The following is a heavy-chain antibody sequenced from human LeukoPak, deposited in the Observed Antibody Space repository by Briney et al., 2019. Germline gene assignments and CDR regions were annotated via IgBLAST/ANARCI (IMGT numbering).Heavy chain of an antibody. CDR2: VRDNGES. Sequence: SETLSLTCTVSGGSITGYYWSWIRQPPGKGLEWIAYVRDNGESNYNPSLKSRVTMSVDTRNNQISLRLNFVTAADTAIYYCARQPAGTAAFDIWGLGTMVTVSS. D-gene: IGHD1-14*01. V-gene: IGHV4-59*08. CDR3: ARQPAGTAAFDI. J-gene: IGHJ3*02. CDR1: GGSITGYY.